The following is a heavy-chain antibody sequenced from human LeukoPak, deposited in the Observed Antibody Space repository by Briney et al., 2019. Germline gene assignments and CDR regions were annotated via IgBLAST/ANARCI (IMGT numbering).Heavy chain of an antibody. J-gene: IGHJ4*02. V-gene: IGHV1-18*04. CDR1: GYTFTSYG. D-gene: IGHD6-19*01. Sequence: ASVKDSCQASGYTFTSYGISWVRQAPGQGLEWMGWISAYNGNTNYAQKLQGRDTMSTDTSTSTAYMELRSLRSDDTAVYYCARDMSSSGWYTSVSNIYYFDYWGQGTLVTVSS. CDR3: ARDMSSSGWYTSVSNIYYFDY. CDR2: ISAYNGNT.